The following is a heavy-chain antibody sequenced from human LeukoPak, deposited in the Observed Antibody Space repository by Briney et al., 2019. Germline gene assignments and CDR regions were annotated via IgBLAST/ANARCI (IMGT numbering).Heavy chain of an antibody. CDR2: IYTSGST. D-gene: IGHD2-2*01. CDR1: GGSISSYY. J-gene: IGHJ6*02. Sequence: SETLSLTCTVSGGSISSYYWSWIRQPAGKGLEWIGRIYTSGSTNYSPSLKSRVTMSVDTSKNQFSLKLSSVTAADTAVYYCARDSPVVPAAVDTYGMDVWGQGTTVTVSS. V-gene: IGHV4-4*07. CDR3: ARDSPVVPAAVDTYGMDV.